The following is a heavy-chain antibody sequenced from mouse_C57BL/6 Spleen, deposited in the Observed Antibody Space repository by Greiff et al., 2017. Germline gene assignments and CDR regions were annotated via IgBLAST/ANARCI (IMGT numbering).Heavy chain of an antibody. CDR3: ARDARWLGYFDV. Sequence: EVMLVESGGGLVQSGRSLRLSCATSGFTFSDFYMEWVRQAPGKGLEWIAASRNKANDYTTEYSASVKGRFIVSRDTSQSILYLQMNALRAEDTAIYYCARDARWLGYFDVWGTGTTVTVSS. D-gene: IGHD1-1*02. J-gene: IGHJ1*03. CDR2: SRNKANDYTT. CDR1: GFTFSDFY. V-gene: IGHV7-1*01.